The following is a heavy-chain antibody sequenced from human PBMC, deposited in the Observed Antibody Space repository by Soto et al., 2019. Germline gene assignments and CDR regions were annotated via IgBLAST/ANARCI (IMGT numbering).Heavy chain of an antibody. J-gene: IGHJ4*02. CDR2: IHSSGNT. V-gene: IGHV4-4*02. D-gene: IGHD3-22*01. CDR1: GTSVSGANW. Sequence: QVQLQESGPRLVDPLGTLSLTCAVSGTSVSGANWWGWVRQPPGKGLEWIGEIHSSGNTDYNPSLKSRVTISRDMSKNEFSLKLTSVTAADTAVYYCARTGPYSSGNNWGQGTLVTVSS. CDR3: ARTGPYSSGNN.